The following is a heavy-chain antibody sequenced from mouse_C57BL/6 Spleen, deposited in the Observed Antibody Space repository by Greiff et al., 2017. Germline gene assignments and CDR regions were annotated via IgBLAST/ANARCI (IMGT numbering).Heavy chain of an antibody. J-gene: IGHJ4*01. V-gene: IGHV1-54*01. CDR1: GYAFTNYL. Sequence: QVQLQQSGAELVRPGTSVKVSCKASGYAFTNYLIEWVKQRPGQGLEWIGVINPGSGGTNYTEKFKGKATLTADKSSSTAYMQLSSLTSEDSAVYFCAREGAMDYGGQGTSVTVSS. CDR3: AREGAMDY. CDR2: INPGSGGT.